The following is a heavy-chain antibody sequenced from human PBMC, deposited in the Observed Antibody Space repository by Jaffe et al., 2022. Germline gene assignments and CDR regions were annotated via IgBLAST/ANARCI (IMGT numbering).Heavy chain of an antibody. CDR1: GFTFSSYS. Sequence: EVQLVESGGGLVKPGGSLRLSCAASGFTFSSYSMNWVRQAPGKGLEWVSSISSSSSYIYYADSVKGRFTISRDNAKNSLYLQMNSLRAEDTAVYYCARDLEITGTGAFDIWGQGTMVTVSS. J-gene: IGHJ3*02. CDR3: ARDLEITGTGAFDI. V-gene: IGHV3-21*01. D-gene: IGHD1-7*01. CDR2: ISSSSSYI.